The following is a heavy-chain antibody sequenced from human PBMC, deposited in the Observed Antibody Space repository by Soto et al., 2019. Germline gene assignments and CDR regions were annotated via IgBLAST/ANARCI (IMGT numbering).Heavy chain of an antibody. V-gene: IGHV3-23*01. Sequence: GGSLRLSCAASGFTFSIYAMSWVRQAPGKGLEWVSGICGSCGATYYADSVKGRFTVSRDNSKNTLYLQMNSLRDEDTAVYYWSRAYDSSGYYDLNWFDPWGQGTLVTVSS. D-gene: IGHD3-22*01. CDR3: SRAYDSSGYYDLNWFDP. J-gene: IGHJ5*02. CDR2: ICGSCGAT. CDR1: GFTFSIYA.